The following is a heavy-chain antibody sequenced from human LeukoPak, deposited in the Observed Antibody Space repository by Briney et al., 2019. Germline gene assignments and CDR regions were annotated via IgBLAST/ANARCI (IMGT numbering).Heavy chain of an antibody. J-gene: IGHJ4*02. V-gene: IGHV3-7*01. CDR1: GFPFSSYW. CDR3: ARDKSSSSLSYFDY. Sequence: GGSLRLSCVASGFPFSSYWMTWVRQAPGKGLEWVANIKQDGSKKSYVDSVKGRFTISRDNAKNSLYLQMNSLRAEDTAVYYCARDKSSSSLSYFDYWGQGTLVTVSS. D-gene: IGHD6-6*01. CDR2: IKQDGSKK.